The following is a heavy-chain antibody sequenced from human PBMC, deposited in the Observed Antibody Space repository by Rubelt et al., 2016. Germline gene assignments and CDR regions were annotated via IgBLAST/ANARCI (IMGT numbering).Heavy chain of an antibody. CDR1: GYTFTTYA. CDR3: ASDGFGIPAAKIDY. V-gene: IGHV1-18*01. J-gene: IGHJ4*02. CDR2: LSGFNGNT. D-gene: IGHD2-2*01. Sequence: QVQLVQSGAEVKSPGASVKVSCKASGYTFTTYAMHWVRQAPGQGLEWMGWLSGFNGNTNYAQNLQGRVTMTTDTSTSTAYMERRSLRSDDTAVDYCASDGFGIPAAKIDYWGQGTLGTVSS.